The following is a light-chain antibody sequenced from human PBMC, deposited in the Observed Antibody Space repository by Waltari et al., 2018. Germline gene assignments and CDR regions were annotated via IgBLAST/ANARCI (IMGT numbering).Light chain of an antibody. CDR2: DVS. J-gene: IGLJ2*01. CDR1: SSDVGGYNS. Sequence: QSALTQPASVSGSPGQSITISCTGTSSDVGGYNSVSWYQDHPGQAPKFIIYDVSDRPSGICERFSGCKSCNTASLTISRLQAEDEADYYCSSQSSDNVVLFGGGTKLTVL. CDR3: SSQSSDNVVL. V-gene: IGLV2-14*03.